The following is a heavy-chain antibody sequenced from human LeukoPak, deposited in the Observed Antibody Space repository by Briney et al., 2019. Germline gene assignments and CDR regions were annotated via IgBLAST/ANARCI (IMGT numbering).Heavy chain of an antibody. CDR2: IYTSGST. D-gene: IGHD3-9*01. J-gene: IGHJ6*03. Sequence: SETLSLTCTVSGGSISSYYWSWIRQPAGKGLEWIGRIYTSGSTNYNPSLKSRVTMSVDTSKNQFSLKLSSVTAADTAVYYCARDIGVGGYDILTGYYPYYYYYMDVWGKGTTVTVSS. CDR1: GGSISSYY. CDR3: ARDIGVGGYDILTGYYPYYYYYMDV. V-gene: IGHV4-4*07.